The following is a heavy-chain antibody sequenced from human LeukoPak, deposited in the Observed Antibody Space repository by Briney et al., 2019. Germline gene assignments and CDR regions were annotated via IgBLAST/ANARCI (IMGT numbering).Heavy chain of an antibody. V-gene: IGHV3-66*01. CDR2: IYSRGTT. Sequence: QPGGSLRLSCAASGFTVSSNYMSWVRQAPGKELEWVSIIYSRGTTYYADSVKGRFTISRDDSKNTLYLQMNSLRAEDTAVYYCAREGSTVTSDAFDIWGQGTMGTVSS. D-gene: IGHD4-17*01. CDR3: AREGSTVTSDAFDI. J-gene: IGHJ3*02. CDR1: GFTVSSNY.